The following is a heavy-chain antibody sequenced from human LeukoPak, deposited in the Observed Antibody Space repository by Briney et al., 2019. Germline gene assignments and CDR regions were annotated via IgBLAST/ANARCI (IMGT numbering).Heavy chain of an antibody. CDR1: GGTFSSYA. CDR2: IIPIFGTA. CDR3: ARDRPPGDCSSTSCPDNWFDP. J-gene: IGHJ5*02. D-gene: IGHD2-2*01. Sequence: ASVKVSCKASGGTFSSYAISWVRQAPGQGLEWMGGIIPIFGTANYAQKFQGRVTITADESTSTAYMELSSLRSDDTAVYYCARDRPPGDCSSTSCPDNWFDPWGQGTLVTVSS. V-gene: IGHV1-69*13.